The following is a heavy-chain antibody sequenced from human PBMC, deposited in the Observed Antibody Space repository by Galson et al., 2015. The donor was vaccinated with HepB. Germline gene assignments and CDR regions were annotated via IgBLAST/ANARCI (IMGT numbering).Heavy chain of an antibody. CDR1: GYTFTSYY. V-gene: IGHV1-46*01. J-gene: IGHJ4*02. CDR3: ARDSSDDNWNYGEYFDY. Sequence: SVKASCKASGYTFTSYYMHWVRQAPGQGLEWMGIINPSGGSTSYAQKFQGRVTMTRDTSTSTVYMELSSLRSEDTAVYYCARDSSDDNWNYGEYFDYWGQGTLVTVSS. D-gene: IGHD1-7*01. CDR2: INPSGGST.